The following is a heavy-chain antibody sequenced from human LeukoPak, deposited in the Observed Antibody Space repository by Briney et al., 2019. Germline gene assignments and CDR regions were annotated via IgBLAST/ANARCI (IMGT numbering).Heavy chain of an antibody. V-gene: IGHV3-23*01. J-gene: IGHJ3*02. CDR2: ISDGGGTT. Sequence: PGGSLRLSCAASGFTLSSCAMSWVRQAPGKGLEWVSGISDGGGTTNYADAVKGRFTISRDNAKNTLYLQMNSLRAEDTAVYYCARIAWDAFDIWGQGTMVTVSS. D-gene: IGHD2-15*01. CDR3: ARIAWDAFDI. CDR1: GFTLSSCA.